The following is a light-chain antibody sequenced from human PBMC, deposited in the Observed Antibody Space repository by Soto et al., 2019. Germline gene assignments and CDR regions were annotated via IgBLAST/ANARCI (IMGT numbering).Light chain of an antibody. CDR1: QSISSW. J-gene: IGKJ1*01. V-gene: IGKV1-5*03. CDR3: QQYNSYWP. CDR2: KAS. Sequence: DIQMTQSPSTLSASVGDRVTITCRASQSISSWLAWYQQKPGKAPKLLIYKASSLESGVPSRCSGSGSGTEFTLTISSLQPDDFATYYCQQYNSYWPFGQGTKVQIK.